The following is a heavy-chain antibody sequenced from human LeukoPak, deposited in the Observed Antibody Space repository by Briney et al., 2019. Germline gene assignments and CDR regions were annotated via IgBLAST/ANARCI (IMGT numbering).Heavy chain of an antibody. CDR2: ISSSSSYI. V-gene: IGHV3-21*01. D-gene: IGHD6-13*01. J-gene: IGHJ4*02. CDR3: ARDPDSSSWILDY. Sequence: PGGSLRLSCAAPGFTFSNFAMTWVRQAPGKGLEWVSSISSSSSYIYYADSVKGRFTISRDNAKNSLYLQMNSLRAEDTAVYYCARDPDSSSWILDYWGQGTLVTVSS. CDR1: GFTFSNFA.